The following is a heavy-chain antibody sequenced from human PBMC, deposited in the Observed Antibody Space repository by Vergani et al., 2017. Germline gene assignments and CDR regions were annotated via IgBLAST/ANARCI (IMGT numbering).Heavy chain of an antibody. CDR3: ARETCXSTSCLYLGVAFDI. Sequence: QVQLQESGPGLVKPSQTLSLTCTVSGGSISSGHYYWSWIRRPPGKGLEWIGHIYYSGSTYYKSSLKSRVTISVDTSNNQFSLKLSSVTAADTAVYYCARETCXSTSCLYLGVAFDIGGQGTMVTVSS. D-gene: IGHD2-2*01. V-gene: IGHV4-30-4*01. CDR2: IYYSGST. J-gene: IGHJ3*02. CDR1: GGSISSGHYY.